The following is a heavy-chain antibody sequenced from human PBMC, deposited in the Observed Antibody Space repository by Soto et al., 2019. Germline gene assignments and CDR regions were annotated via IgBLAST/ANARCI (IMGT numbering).Heavy chain of an antibody. CDR3: ARARYSGTSGDY. J-gene: IGHJ4*02. Sequence: EVQLVESGGGLVKPGGSLRLSCAASGFTFSSYSMNWVRQAPGKGLEWVSSISSSSSYIYYADSVKGRFTISRDNAKNSRYLQMNSLRAEDTAVYYCARARYSGTSGDYWGQGTLVTVSS. D-gene: IGHD5-12*01. CDR2: ISSSSSYI. CDR1: GFTFSSYS. V-gene: IGHV3-21*01.